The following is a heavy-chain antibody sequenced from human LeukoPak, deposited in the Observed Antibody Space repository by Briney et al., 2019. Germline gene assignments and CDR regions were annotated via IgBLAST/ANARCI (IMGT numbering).Heavy chain of an antibody. CDR1: GFTFSDYA. CDR3: ARSGVATCHY. J-gene: IGHJ4*02. D-gene: IGHD3-10*01. Sequence: GGSLRLSCQASGFTFSDYAIRWVRQAPGKGLEWVSSINSDCGSFFADSVNRRFTIFRDDSRSVVYLQINTVSAEDAAVYDCARSGVATCHYWGQGILVAVSS. V-gene: IGHV3-23*01. CDR2: INSDCGS.